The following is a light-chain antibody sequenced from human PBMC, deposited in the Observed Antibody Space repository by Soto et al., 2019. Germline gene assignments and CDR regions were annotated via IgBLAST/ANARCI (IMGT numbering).Light chain of an antibody. Sequence: DIQMTQSETSVSASVGDRVTITFRASQDVSSRLAWYQQKPGKAPNLLIYAASTLQSGVPSRFSGSGSGTDFTLTINILQPEDFGTYDCQEARSIPITFGQGTRLEIK. CDR1: QDVSSR. V-gene: IGKV1-12*01. CDR2: AAS. J-gene: IGKJ5*01. CDR3: QEARSIPIT.